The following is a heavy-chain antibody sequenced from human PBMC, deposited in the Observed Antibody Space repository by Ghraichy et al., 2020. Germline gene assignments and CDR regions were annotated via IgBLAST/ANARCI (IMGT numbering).Heavy chain of an antibody. J-gene: IGHJ4*02. CDR2: VSGSSSSV. CDR1: GFTFSSYA. D-gene: IGHD6-19*01. V-gene: IGHV3-48*02. Sequence: GGSLRLSCAAAGFTFSSYAMNWVRQAPGKGLEWVAYVSGSSSSVNYADSVKGRFTISRDNAKNSLYLQMDSLRDEDTAVYYCARDATSSAWGFDYWGQGALVTVSS. CDR3: ARDATSSAWGFDY.